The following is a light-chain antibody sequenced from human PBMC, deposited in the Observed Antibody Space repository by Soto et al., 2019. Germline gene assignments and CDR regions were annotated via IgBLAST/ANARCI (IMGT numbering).Light chain of an antibody. Sequence: SALTQPASVSGSPGQSITISCTGTSSDVGSYNYVSWYQQHPGKAPKLMIYEVSNRPSGVSNRFSGSKSGNTASLTISGLQAEDEANYYCSSYTSINTRVFGGGTQLTVL. J-gene: IGLJ3*02. V-gene: IGLV2-14*01. CDR3: SSYTSINTRV. CDR1: SSDVGSYNY. CDR2: EVS.